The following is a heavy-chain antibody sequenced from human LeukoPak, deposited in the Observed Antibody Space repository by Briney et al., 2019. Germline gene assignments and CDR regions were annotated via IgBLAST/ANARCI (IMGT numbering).Heavy chain of an antibody. Sequence: GGSLRLSCAASEFTFSNFAMTWVRQAPGKGLEWVSTINTGGGTYYAASVKGRFTLSRENSRNTLYLQMNSLRAEDTAVYYCARDLHEYYFDYWGQGTLVTVSS. V-gene: IGHV3-23*01. CDR1: EFTFSNFA. J-gene: IGHJ4*02. CDR3: ARDLHEYYFDY. CDR2: INTGGGT.